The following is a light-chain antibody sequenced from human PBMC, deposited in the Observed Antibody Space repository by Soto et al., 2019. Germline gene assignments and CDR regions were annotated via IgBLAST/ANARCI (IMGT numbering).Light chain of an antibody. Sequence: QSVLTQPASVSGSPGRSITISCNGTNGDVGGYNYVSWYQQYPGKAPKLMIYNVGDRPSGVSSRFSGTKSGSTASLTISGLQAEDEADYYCTSYTSINSLVFGGGTKVTVL. CDR2: NVG. J-gene: IGLJ2*01. CDR3: TSYTSINSLV. CDR1: NGDVGGYNY. V-gene: IGLV2-14*03.